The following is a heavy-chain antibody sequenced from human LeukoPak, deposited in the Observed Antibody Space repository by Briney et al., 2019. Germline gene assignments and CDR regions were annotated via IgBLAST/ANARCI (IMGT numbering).Heavy chain of an antibody. CDR2: INDDGSDT. D-gene: IGHD2-15*01. J-gene: IGHJ5*02. CDR1: GFTFKLYW. V-gene: IGHV3-74*01. CDR3: IRGGPSTWS. Sequence: GGSLRLSCAASGFTFKLYWMHWVRQVPGKAPVWVSRINDDGSDTRYADSVKGRFTISRDDATNMVFLQMNSLRPEDTAIYYCIRGGPSTWSWGQGTLATVSS.